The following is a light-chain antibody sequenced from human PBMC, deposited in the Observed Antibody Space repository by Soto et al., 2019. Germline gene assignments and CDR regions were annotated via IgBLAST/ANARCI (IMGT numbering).Light chain of an antibody. J-gene: IGKJ5*01. CDR1: QSVGYTF. V-gene: IGKV3-20*01. CDR3: EQYDASPVP. Sequence: GVTQSAAAVSLSPGERATLSCMASQSVGYTFLSLYRQKPGLAPRLLIYGVSTRATGIPDRFSGSGSGTDFSLTVSRLEPEDFAVYYCEQYDASPVPFGQGTRLEIK. CDR2: GVS.